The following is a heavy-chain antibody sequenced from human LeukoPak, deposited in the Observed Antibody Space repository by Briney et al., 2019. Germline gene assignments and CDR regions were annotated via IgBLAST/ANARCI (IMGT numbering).Heavy chain of an antibody. CDR2: INHSGST. V-gene: IGHV4-34*01. Sequence: PSETLSLTCAVCGGSFSGYYWSWIRQPPGKGLEWIGEINHSGSTNYNPSLKSRVTISVDTSKNQFSLKLSSVTAADTAVYYCARVKGGGSDYWGQGTLVTVSS. D-gene: IGHD2-15*01. J-gene: IGHJ4*02. CDR3: ARVKGGGSDY. CDR1: GGSFSGYY.